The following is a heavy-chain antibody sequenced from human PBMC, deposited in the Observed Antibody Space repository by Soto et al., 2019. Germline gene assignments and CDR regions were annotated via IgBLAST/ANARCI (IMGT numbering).Heavy chain of an antibody. CDR1: GVSISNYY. D-gene: IGHD2-15*01. Sequence: SETLSLTCTVSGVSISNYYWILLRQPPGKGLEWIGYIYYSGSTNYNPSLKSRVTISVDTSKNQFSLKLSSVTAADTAVYYCARVRIDCSGGSCSYYFDYWGQGTLVTVSS. CDR2: IYYSGST. V-gene: IGHV4-59*01. J-gene: IGHJ4*02. CDR3: ARVRIDCSGGSCSYYFDY.